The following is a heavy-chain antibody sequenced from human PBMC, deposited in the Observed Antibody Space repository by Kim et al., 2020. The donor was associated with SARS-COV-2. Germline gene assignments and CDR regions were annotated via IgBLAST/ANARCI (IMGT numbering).Heavy chain of an antibody. J-gene: IGHJ3*02. V-gene: IGHV1-46*01. Sequence: SYAQKFQGRVTMTRDTSTSTVYMELSSLRSEDTAVYYCARDLDSENAFDIWGQGTMVTVSS. CDR3: ARDLDSENAFDI. D-gene: IGHD1-1*01.